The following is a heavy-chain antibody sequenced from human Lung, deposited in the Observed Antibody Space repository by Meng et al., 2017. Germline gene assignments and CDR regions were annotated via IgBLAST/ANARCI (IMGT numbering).Heavy chain of an antibody. CDR1: GGSFRYYY. J-gene: IGHJ4*02. D-gene: IGHD4-11*01. Sequence: LKQWRARLLKPSEILSLNCVVSGGSFRYYYWGRIRQPPGKGLGWIGEINHSGSTNYNPSLESRATISVDTSQNNLSLKLSSVTAADSAVYYCARGPTTMAHDFDYWGQGTLVTVSS. V-gene: IGHV4-34*01. CDR2: INHSGST. CDR3: ARGPTTMAHDFDY.